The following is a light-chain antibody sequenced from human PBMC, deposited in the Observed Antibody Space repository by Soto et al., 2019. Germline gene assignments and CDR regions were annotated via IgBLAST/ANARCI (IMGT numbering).Light chain of an antibody. J-gene: IGLJ3*02. Sequence: QAVVTQPPSVSGAPGQRVTISCTGSISNIGAGYDVHWYHQLPGTAPKLLIYGNNNRPSGVPDRFSGSRSGTSASLAITGLQAEDEADYYCQSYDSSLSVGVFGGGTKLTVL. CDR2: GNN. V-gene: IGLV1-40*01. CDR3: QSYDSSLSVGV. CDR1: ISNIGAGYD.